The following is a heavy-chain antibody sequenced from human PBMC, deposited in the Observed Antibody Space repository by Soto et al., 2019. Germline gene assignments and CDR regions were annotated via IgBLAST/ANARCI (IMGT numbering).Heavy chain of an antibody. Sequence: GGSLRLSCAASGFTFSSYAMHWVRQAPGKGLEWVAVISYDGSNKYYADSVKGRFTISRDNSKNTLYPQMNSLRAEDTAVYYCAREMGYYDSSGYYPDAFDIWGQGTMVTVSS. CDR2: ISYDGSNK. J-gene: IGHJ3*02. V-gene: IGHV3-30-3*01. CDR3: AREMGYYDSSGYYPDAFDI. D-gene: IGHD3-22*01. CDR1: GFTFSSYA.